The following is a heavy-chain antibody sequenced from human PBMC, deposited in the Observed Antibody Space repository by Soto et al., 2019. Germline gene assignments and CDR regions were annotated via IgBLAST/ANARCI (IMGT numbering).Heavy chain of an antibody. CDR1: GFTFSSYS. CDR3: AREIFRDDPYLRRADYYRMDV. J-gene: IGHJ6*02. V-gene: IGHV3-21*01. D-gene: IGHD2-21*01. Sequence: GGSLRLSCAASGFTFSSYSMNWVRQAPGKGLEWVSSISSSSSYIYYADAVKGRFTISRDNAKNSLYLQMNSLRAEDTAVYYYAREIFRDDPYLRRADYYRMDVWGQGTTVTVSS. CDR2: ISSSSSYI.